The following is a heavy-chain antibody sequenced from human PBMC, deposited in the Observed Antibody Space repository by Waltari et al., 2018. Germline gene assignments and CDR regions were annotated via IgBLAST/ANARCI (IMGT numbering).Heavy chain of an antibody. CDR1: GFTFRSYS. V-gene: IGHV3-21*01. D-gene: IGHD1-7*01. CDR3: KWNYAHYGMDV. CDR2: ISSSSYI. Sequence: EVQLVESGGGLVQPGGSLRLSCAASGFTFRSYSMNWVRQAPGKGLEWVSSISSSSYIYYADSVKGRFTISRDNAKNSLYLQMNSLRAEDTAVYYCKWNYAHYGMDVWGQGTTVTVSS. J-gene: IGHJ6*02.